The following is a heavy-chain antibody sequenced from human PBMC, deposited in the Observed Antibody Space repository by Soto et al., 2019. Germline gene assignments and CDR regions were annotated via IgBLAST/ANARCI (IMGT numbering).Heavy chain of an antibody. D-gene: IGHD4-17*01. Sequence: QVQLVESGGGVVQPGRSLRLSCAASGFTFSSYGMHWVRQAPGKGLEWVAVIWYDGSNKYYADSVKGRFTISRDNSKNTLYLQMNSLTAEDTAVYYCATDYGDFNGGWYFDLWGRGTLVTVSS. CDR2: IWYDGSNK. V-gene: IGHV3-33*01. J-gene: IGHJ2*01. CDR3: ATDYGDFNGGWYFDL. CDR1: GFTFSSYG.